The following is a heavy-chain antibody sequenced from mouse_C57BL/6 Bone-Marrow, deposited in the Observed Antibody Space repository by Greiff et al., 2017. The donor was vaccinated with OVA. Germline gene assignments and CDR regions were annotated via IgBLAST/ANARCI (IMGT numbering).Heavy chain of an antibody. CDR3: ARPYYYGRGYFDV. V-gene: IGHV5-6*01. J-gene: IGHJ1*03. D-gene: IGHD1-1*01. CDR1: GFTFSSYG. Sequence: EVHLVESGGDLVKPGGSLKLSCAASGFTFSSYGMSWVRQTPDKRLEWVATISSGGSYTYYPDSVKGRFTISRDNAKNTLYLQMSSLKSEDTAMYYCARPYYYGRGYFDVWGTGTTVTVSS. CDR2: ISSGGSYT.